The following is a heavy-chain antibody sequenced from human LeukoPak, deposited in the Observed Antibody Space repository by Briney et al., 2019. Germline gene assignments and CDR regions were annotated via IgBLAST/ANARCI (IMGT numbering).Heavy chain of an antibody. D-gene: IGHD3-9*01. Sequence: GESLKISCKGSGYSFTSYWIGWVRQMPGKGLEWMGIIYPGDSDTRYSPSFQGQVTISADKSISTAYLQWSSLKASDTAMYYCARAPYDILTGPTMDVWGQGTTVTVSS. V-gene: IGHV5-51*01. CDR3: ARAPYDILTGPTMDV. CDR2: IYPGDSDT. J-gene: IGHJ6*02. CDR1: GYSFTSYW.